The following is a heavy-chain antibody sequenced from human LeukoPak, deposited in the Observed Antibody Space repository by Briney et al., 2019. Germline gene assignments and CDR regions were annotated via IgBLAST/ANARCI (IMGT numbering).Heavy chain of an antibody. Sequence: SVKVSCKASGGTFISSAISWVRQAPGQGLEWMGGIIPIFGTANYTQKFQGRVTITADESTSTAYMELSSLRSEDTAVYYCAREYIAAAGTHALYYSNYWGQGTLVTVSS. CDR3: AREYIAAAGTHALYYSNY. CDR1: GGTFISSA. D-gene: IGHD6-13*01. J-gene: IGHJ4*02. V-gene: IGHV1-69*01. CDR2: IIPIFGTA.